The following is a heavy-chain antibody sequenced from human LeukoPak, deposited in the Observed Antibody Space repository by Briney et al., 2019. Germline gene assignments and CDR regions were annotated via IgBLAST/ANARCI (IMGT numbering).Heavy chain of an antibody. CDR3: ARGASVSPTRDGYLFDY. D-gene: IGHD5-24*01. CDR2: IIPILGIA. J-gene: IGHJ4*02. CDR1: GGTFSSYA. Sequence: ASVKVSCKASGGTFSSYAISWVRQAPGQGLEGMGRIIPILGIANYAQKFQGRVTITADKSTSTAYMELSSLRAEDTAVYYCARGASVSPTRDGYLFDYWGQGTLVTVSS. V-gene: IGHV1-69*04.